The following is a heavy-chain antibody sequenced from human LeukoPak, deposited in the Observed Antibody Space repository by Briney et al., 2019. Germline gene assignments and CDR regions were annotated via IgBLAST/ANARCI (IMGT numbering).Heavy chain of an antibody. CDR3: TRDGSSSSRFGY. J-gene: IGHJ4*02. D-gene: IGHD2-2*03. CDR2: IYSSGDT. V-gene: IGHV3-66*01. CDR1: GVTAKNNK. Sequence: GGSLRLSCEAPGVTAKNNKMSWVRQAPGKVPEWVSSIYSSGDTHYADSVKGRFAISRDNSKNTLYLQMNSLTVEDTAVYYCTRDGSSSSRFGYWGQGTLVTVSA.